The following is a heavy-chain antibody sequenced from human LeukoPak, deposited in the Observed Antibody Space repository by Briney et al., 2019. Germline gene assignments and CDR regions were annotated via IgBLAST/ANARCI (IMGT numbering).Heavy chain of an antibody. CDR3: AREISGGSYCDH. V-gene: IGHV3-74*01. J-gene: IGHJ4*02. Sequence: GGSLRLSCAASGFTFSSYWMHWVRQAPGKGLVWVSRINSDETTTSYADSVKGRFSISRDNAKNTLYLQMNSPRDEDTAVYYCAREISGGSYCDHWGQGSLVTVSS. CDR1: GFTFSSYW. CDR2: INSDETTT. D-gene: IGHD1-26*01.